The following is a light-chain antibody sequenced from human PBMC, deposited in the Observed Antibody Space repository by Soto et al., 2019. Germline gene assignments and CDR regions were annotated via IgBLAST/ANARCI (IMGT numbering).Light chain of an antibody. V-gene: IGKV1-39*01. Sequence: DIQMTQSPSSLSASVGDRVTITCRASQSITTYLNWYQQTSGEAPKLLIYAAARLQTGVTSRFSGSGSGTDVTLTISSLQPEDFATYYCQQAYGAPPTFGQGTPLEIK. J-gene: IGKJ1*01. CDR1: QSITTY. CDR3: QQAYGAPPT. CDR2: AAA.